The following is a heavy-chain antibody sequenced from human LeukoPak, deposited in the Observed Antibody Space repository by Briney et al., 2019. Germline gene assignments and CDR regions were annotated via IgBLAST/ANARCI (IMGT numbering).Heavy chain of an antibody. CDR3: ARLGGLSSSWYDRKFFYYYYMDV. CDR2: INPNSGGT. CDR1: GYTFTGYY. J-gene: IGHJ6*03. Sequence: GASVKVSCKASGYTFTGYYMHWVRQAPGQGLEWMGWINPNSGGTNYAQKFQGRVTMTRDTSISTAYMELSRLRSDDTAVYYCARLGGLSSSWYDRKFFYYYYMDVWGKGTTVTVSS. D-gene: IGHD6-13*01. V-gene: IGHV1-2*02.